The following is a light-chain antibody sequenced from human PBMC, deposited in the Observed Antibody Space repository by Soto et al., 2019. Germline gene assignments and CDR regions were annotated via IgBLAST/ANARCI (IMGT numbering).Light chain of an antibody. CDR3: QQNYITPYP. CDR1: HSISNF. V-gene: IGKV1-39*01. CDR2: ASF. J-gene: IGKJ2*01. Sequence: DIQMTQSPSLSVSVGDKVTITCRAIHSISNFLNWYQQKAGKAPKLLIYASFNLQSGVPSRFSGSGSGADFTLTISSLQPEDFATYYCQQNYITPYPFGQGTKLEIK.